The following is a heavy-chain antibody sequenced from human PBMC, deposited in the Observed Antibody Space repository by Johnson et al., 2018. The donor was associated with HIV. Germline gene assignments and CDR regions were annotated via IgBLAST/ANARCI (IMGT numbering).Heavy chain of an antibody. CDR2: INWNSGSM. Sequence: VQLVESGGGLVQPGRSLRLSCAASGFTFDDYAMHWVRQTPGKGLEWVSGINWNSGSMGYADSVKGRFTISRDNAKNSLYRQMNSLRAEDTAVFYCAKHLSTLVDAFDIWGQGTMVTVSS. J-gene: IGHJ3*02. CDR3: AKHLSTLVDAFDI. D-gene: IGHD3-16*01. CDR1: GFTFDDYA. V-gene: IGHV3-9*01.